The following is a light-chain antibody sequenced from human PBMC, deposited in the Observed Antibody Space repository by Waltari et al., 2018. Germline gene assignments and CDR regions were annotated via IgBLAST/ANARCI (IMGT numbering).Light chain of an antibody. V-gene: IGKV1-33*01. CDR1: QYLTTC. CDR3: QQCHSLPYT. CDR2: DVS. Sequence: DIKMTQSPSSLSASVGASVTINCQASQYLTTCLSWFQQRPGKAPQRLIYDVSNLEAGVVARFSGSGSGTQFSLNIRSLQPEDTAIYYCQQCHSLPYTFGQGTKLQIK. J-gene: IGKJ2*01.